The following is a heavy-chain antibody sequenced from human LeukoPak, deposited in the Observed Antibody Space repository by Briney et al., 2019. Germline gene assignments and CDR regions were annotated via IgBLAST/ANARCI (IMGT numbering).Heavy chain of an antibody. CDR3: ARGLITREGIAVAGAFDI. J-gene: IGHJ3*02. D-gene: IGHD6-19*01. V-gene: IGHV4-59*01. CDR1: GGSISRYY. Sequence: PSETLSLTCTVSGGSISRYYWSWIRQPPGHGLEWIGYIYYSGSTNYNPSLKSRVTISLDTSKNQFSLKLSSVTAVDTAVYYCARGLITREGIAVAGAFDIWGQGTMVTVSS. CDR2: IYYSGST.